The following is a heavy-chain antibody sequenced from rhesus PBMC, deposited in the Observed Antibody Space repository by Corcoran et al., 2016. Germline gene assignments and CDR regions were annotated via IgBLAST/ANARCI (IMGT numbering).Heavy chain of an antibody. CDR1: GGSMSSSY. CDR3: ARGRNRIIFDY. CDR2: IDSSGVT. J-gene: IGHJ4*01. D-gene: IGHD2-15*01. V-gene: IGHV4S11*01. Sequence: QVQLQESGPGLVKPSETLSLTCAVSGGSMSSSYWRWIGQAPGKGLEWIGRIDSSGVTYYNPSLKSRVTLSVDTSKNQFSLKLSSVTAADTAVYYCARGRNRIIFDYWGQGVLVTVSS.